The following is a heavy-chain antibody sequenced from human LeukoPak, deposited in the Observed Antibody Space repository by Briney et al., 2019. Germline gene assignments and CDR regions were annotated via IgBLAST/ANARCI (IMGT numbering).Heavy chain of an antibody. D-gene: IGHD2-2*01. V-gene: IGHV1-69*05. CDR3: ARGNIVVVPARNYYYYYMDV. CDR2: IIPIFGTA. J-gene: IGHJ6*03. Sequence: ASAKVSCKASGGTFSSYAISWVRQAPGQGLEWMGGIIPIFGTANYAQKFQGRVTITTDESTSTAYMELSSLRSEDTAVYYCARGNIVVVPARNYYYYYMDVWGKGTTVTVSS. CDR1: GGTFSSYA.